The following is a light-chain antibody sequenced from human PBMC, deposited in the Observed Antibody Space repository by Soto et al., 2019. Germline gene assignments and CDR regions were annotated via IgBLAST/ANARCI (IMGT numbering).Light chain of an antibody. CDR2: AAS. Sequence: AIEMTQSPSSLSVSVGDRVTITCRASQGIRHDLGWYQQKPGKAPELLIYAASILQSGVPSRFSGSGSGTDFTLTITSLQPEDFAIYYCLQDYTYPRTFXGGTKVDIK. J-gene: IGKJ4*01. CDR1: QGIRHD. V-gene: IGKV1-6*01. CDR3: LQDYTYPRT.